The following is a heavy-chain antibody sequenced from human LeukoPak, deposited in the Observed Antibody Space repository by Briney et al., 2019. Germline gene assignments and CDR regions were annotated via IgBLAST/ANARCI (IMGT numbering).Heavy chain of an antibody. CDR3: AREGPKRAAAIDY. J-gene: IGHJ4*02. D-gene: IGHD6-13*01. Sequence: PSETLSLTCTVSGGSISSYYWSWIRQPPGKGLEWIGYIYYSGGTNYNPSLKSRVTISVDTPKNQFSLKLSSVTAADTAVYYCAREGPKRAAAIDYWGQGTLVTVSS. CDR2: IYYSGGT. CDR1: GGSISSYY. V-gene: IGHV4-59*12.